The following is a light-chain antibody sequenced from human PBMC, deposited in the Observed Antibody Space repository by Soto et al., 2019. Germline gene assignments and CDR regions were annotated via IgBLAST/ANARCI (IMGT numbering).Light chain of an antibody. Sequence: DIQMTQSPSTLSASVGDRVTITCRASQSVSTWLAWYQQKPGKAPKLLIYRASSLETGVPSRFSGSGSGTELALNISSLQPDDFASDYGQQYNSYSWTFGQGTKVEIK. CDR3: QQYNSYSWT. J-gene: IGKJ1*01. CDR2: RAS. V-gene: IGKV1-5*03. CDR1: QSVSTW.